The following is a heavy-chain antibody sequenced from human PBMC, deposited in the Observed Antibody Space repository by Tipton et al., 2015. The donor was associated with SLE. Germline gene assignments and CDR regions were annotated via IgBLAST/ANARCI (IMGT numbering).Heavy chain of an antibody. CDR1: GGSFSGYY. CDR2: INHSGST. CDR3: ARDRAVAGGYYYYMDV. V-gene: IGHV4-34*01. J-gene: IGHJ6*03. D-gene: IGHD6-19*01. Sequence: TLSLTCAVYGGSFSGYYWSWIRQPPGKELEWIGEINHSGSTNYNPSLKSRVTISIDTSKNQFSLKLSSVTAADTAVYYCARDRAVAGGYYYYMDVWGKGTTVTVSS.